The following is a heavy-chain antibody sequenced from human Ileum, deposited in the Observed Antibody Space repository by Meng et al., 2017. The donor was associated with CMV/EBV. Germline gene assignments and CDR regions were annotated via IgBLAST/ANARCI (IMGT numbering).Heavy chain of an antibody. CDR3: ARDRARAIFGVVHLDY. D-gene: IGHD3-3*01. V-gene: IGHV1-69*05. CDR1: GNFSDYA. Sequence: GNFSDYAINWVRQAPGKGLEWMGGSIPIVGTTYYAQNFQGRVTITTDESTGTAFLEVSSLRSEDTAVYYCARDRARAIFGVVHLDYWGQGTLVTVSS. J-gene: IGHJ4*02. CDR2: SIPIVGTT.